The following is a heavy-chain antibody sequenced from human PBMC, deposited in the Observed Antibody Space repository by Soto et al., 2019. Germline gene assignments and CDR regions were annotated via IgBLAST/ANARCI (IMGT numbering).Heavy chain of an antibody. CDR1: GGTFSSYA. J-gene: IGHJ3*02. CDR2: FIPIFGTA. Sequence: ASVKVSCKASGGTFSSYAISWVRQAPGQRFEWMGGFIPIFGTANYAQKFQGRVTITADESTSIAYMELSSLRSEDTAVYYCARWVGGIQLWLWNAFDIWGQGTMVTVSS. V-gene: IGHV1-69*13. CDR3: ARWVGGIQLWLWNAFDI. D-gene: IGHD5-18*01.